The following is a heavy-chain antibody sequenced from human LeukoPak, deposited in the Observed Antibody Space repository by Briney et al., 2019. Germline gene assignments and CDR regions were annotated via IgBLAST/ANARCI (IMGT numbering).Heavy chain of an antibody. CDR3: ARGGIKGPHDAYDI. D-gene: IGHD3-10*01. CDR1: GFTFSTYA. J-gene: IGHJ3*02. CDR2: ISGDGGTT. V-gene: IGHV3-64*01. Sequence: GGSLRLSCAASGFTFSTYAMHWLRQAPGKGLEYVSAISGDGGTTYYPNSVKGRFTISRDNSKNTLYLQMDSLRPEDMAVYYCARGGIKGPHDAYDIWGQGTVLTASS.